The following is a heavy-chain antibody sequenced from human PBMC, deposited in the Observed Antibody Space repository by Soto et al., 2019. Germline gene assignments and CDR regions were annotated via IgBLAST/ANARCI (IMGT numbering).Heavy chain of an antibody. Sequence: SLRLSCAASGFNFNIYAMTWVRQAPGKGLEWVSTTGATGRTTYYADSVKGRFTVSRDNSKNTLDLQMSNLRAEDTAVYYCATVHNTSRSFDYWGQGTLVTVS. CDR3: ATVHNTSRSFDY. V-gene: IGHV3-23*01. J-gene: IGHJ4*02. CDR2: TGATGRTT. CDR1: GFNFNIYA. D-gene: IGHD1-20*01.